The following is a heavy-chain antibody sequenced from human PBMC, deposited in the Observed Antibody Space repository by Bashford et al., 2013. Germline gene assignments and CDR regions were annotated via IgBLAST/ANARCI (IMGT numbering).Heavy chain of an antibody. D-gene: IGHD6-19*01. V-gene: IGHV3-7*01. CDR2: IKHDGSEI. CDR1: GFTFSSYW. Sequence: GSLRLSCAASGFTFSSYWMSWVRQAPGKGLEWVANIKHDGSEIYYADSVKGRFTISRDNAKNSLYLHMNSLRAEDTAVYYCVRKGGSGQTRSWYCDPWGRWHPGHRLL. CDR3: VRKGGSGQTRSWYCDP. J-gene: IGHJ2*01.